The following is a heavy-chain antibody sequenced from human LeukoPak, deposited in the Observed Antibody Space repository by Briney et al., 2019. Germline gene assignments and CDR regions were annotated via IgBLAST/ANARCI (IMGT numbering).Heavy chain of an antibody. CDR3: ARPYSSPPGSWFGS. J-gene: IGHJ5*01. CDR2: INAVNGNT. V-gene: IGHV1-3*01. Sequence: GASVKVSCKASGYTFTDHAMHWVRQAPGQRLEWMGWINAVNGNTKYSQNFQGRVTITRDTSATTAYMELSSLRSEGTAVYYCARPYSSPPGSWFGSWGQGTLVTVSS. D-gene: IGHD6-13*01. CDR1: GYTFTDHA.